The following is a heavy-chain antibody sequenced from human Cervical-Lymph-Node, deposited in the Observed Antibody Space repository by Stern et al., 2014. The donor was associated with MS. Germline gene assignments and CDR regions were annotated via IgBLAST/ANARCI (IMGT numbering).Heavy chain of an antibody. V-gene: IGHV1-2*02. CDR1: GYTFTDYY. Sequence: VQLVQSGAEVKKPGASVKVSCKASGYTFTDYYMHWVRQAPGHGIEWMGWMNPNSGGINSAQKSQGRVTMIRDKYTSTAHMVLSRLRSDHTAVYYCATGGMDVWGQGTTVTVSS. CDR2: MNPNSGGI. J-gene: IGHJ6*02. CDR3: ATGGMDV.